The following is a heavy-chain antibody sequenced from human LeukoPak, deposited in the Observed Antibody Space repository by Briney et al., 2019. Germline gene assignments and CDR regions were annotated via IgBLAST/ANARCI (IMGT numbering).Heavy chain of an antibody. CDR1: GESFSGYY. J-gene: IGHJ4*02. CDR3: ARLGWYYDSSGFDY. V-gene: IGHV4-34*01. Sequence: SETLSLTCAVYGESFSGYYWSWIRQPPGKGLEWIGEINHSGSTNYNPSLKSRVTISVDTSKNQFSLKLSSVTAADTAVYYCARLGWYYDSSGFDYWGQGTLVTVSS. CDR2: INHSGST. D-gene: IGHD3-22*01.